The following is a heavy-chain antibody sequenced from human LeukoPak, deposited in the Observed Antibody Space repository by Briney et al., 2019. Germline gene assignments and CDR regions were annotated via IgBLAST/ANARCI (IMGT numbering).Heavy chain of an antibody. CDR2: INPGGST. D-gene: IGHD3-16*01. Sequence: ASVKVSCKASGYTFTSYYMHWVRQAPGQGLEWMGLINPGGSTSYAQKLQGRVTMTRDTSTSTVYMEVSSLRSEDTAVYYCARDYDYGFCDYWGQGTLVTVSS. J-gene: IGHJ4*02. V-gene: IGHV1-46*01. CDR3: ARDYDYGFCDY. CDR1: GYTFTSYY.